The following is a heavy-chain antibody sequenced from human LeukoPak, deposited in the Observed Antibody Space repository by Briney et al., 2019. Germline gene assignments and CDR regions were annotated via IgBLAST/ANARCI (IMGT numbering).Heavy chain of an antibody. D-gene: IGHD3-3*01. CDR3: ARRGKDYDFWIGTVAFNI. V-gene: IGHV4-34*01. CDR2: INHSGST. J-gene: IGHJ3*02. CDR1: GGSFSGYY. Sequence: SETLSLTCAVYGGSFSGYYWSWIRQPPGKGLEWIGEINHSGSTNYNPSLKSRVTISVDTSKNQFSLKLSSVTAADTAVYYCARRGKDYDFWIGTVAFNIGAKGQWSPSLQ.